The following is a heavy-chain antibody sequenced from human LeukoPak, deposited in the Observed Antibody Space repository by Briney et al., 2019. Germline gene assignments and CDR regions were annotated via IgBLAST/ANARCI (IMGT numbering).Heavy chain of an antibody. Sequence: SETLSLTCTVSGGSISSYYWSWIRQPPGKGLEWIGYIHRSGSTNYNPSLRSRITISVDTSKNQFSLRLSSVTAADTAVYFCARHEEGYNWNLFYWGQGTLVAVTS. CDR2: IHRSGST. D-gene: IGHD1-7*01. V-gene: IGHV4-59*08. CDR1: GGSISSYY. J-gene: IGHJ4*02. CDR3: ARHEEGYNWNLFY.